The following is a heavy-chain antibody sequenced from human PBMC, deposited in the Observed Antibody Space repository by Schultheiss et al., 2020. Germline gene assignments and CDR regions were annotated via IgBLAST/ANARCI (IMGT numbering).Heavy chain of an antibody. CDR1: GGSISSSNW. Sequence: SETLSLTCAVSGGSISSSNWWSWVRQPPGKGLEWIGEINHSGSTNYNPSLKSRVTISVDTSKNQFSLKLSSVTAADTAVYYCARGQQNSIVVVPASKLDYWGQGTLVTVSS. V-gene: IGHV4-4*02. CDR2: INHSGST. J-gene: IGHJ4*02. CDR3: ARGQQNSIVVVPASKLDY. D-gene: IGHD2-2*01.